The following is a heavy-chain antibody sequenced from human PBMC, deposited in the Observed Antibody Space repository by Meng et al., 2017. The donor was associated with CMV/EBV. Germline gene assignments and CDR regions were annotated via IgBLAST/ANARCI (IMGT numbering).Heavy chain of an antibody. CDR2: IYYSGST. CDR1: ISSGGYY. D-gene: IGHD2-15*01. V-gene: IGHV4-31*01. Sequence: ISSGGYYWNWIRQHPREGLKWIGYIYYSGSTYYNPSLKNQVTISVNTSKNQFSLKLSSVTAADTAVYYCARDRGCSGGSCPSGWFDPWGQGTLVTVSS. J-gene: IGHJ5*02. CDR3: ARDRGCSGGSCPSGWFDP.